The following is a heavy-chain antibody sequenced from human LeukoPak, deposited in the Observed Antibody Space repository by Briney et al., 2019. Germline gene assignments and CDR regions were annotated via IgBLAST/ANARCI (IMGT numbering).Heavy chain of an antibody. D-gene: IGHD2-8*01. CDR3: AKDRSCTNNICHGDFDY. J-gene: IGHJ4*02. CDR2: ISSSGSTI. CDR1: GFTFSSYE. V-gene: IGHV3-48*03. Sequence: GGSLRLSCAASGFTFSSYEMDWVRQAPGKGLEWVSYISSSGSTIYYADSVKGRFTISRDNAKNSLYLQMNSLRAEDTAVYYCAKDRSCTNNICHGDFDYWGQGTLVTVSS.